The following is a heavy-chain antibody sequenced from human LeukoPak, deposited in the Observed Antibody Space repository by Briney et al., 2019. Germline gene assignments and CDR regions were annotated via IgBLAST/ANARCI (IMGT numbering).Heavy chain of an antibody. CDR1: GGSFSGYY. D-gene: IGHD3-22*01. V-gene: IGHV4-34*01. CDR2: INHSGST. J-gene: IGHJ4*02. Sequence: SETLSLTCAVYGGSFSGYYWSWIRQPPGKGLEWIGEINHSGSTNYNPSLKSRVTISVDTSKNQFSLKLSSVTAADTAVYYCARNGYYDTSPVGYWGQGTLVTVSS. CDR3: ARNGYYDTSPVGY.